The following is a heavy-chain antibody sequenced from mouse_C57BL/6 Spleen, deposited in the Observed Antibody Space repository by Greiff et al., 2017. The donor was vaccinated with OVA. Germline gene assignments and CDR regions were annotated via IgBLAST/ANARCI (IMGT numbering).Heavy chain of an antibody. V-gene: IGHV1-82*01. J-gene: IGHJ1*03. Sequence: VQLQQSGPELVKPGASVKISCKASGYAFSSSWMNWVKQRPGKGLEWIGRIYPGDGDTNYNGKFKGKATLTADKSSSTAYMQLSSLTSEDSAVYFCARPSVTTVVEGYFDVWGTGTTVTVSS. CDR2: IYPGDGDT. D-gene: IGHD1-1*01. CDR3: ARPSVTTVVEGYFDV. CDR1: GYAFSSSW.